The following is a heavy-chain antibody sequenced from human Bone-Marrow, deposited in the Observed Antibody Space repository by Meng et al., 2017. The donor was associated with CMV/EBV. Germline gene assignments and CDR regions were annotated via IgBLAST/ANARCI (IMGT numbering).Heavy chain of an antibody. CDR1: GDSISTYY. Sequence: GSLRLSYTVSGDSISTYYWSWIRQTPGKGLEWIGCIYHSGSTNYNPSLKTRVAISVDTSKNQFSLKLNSVTAADTALYYCARISSSSRPNFEYWGQGTLVTVSS. CDR3: ARISSSSRPNFEY. J-gene: IGHJ4*02. CDR2: IYHSGST. V-gene: IGHV4-59*01. D-gene: IGHD6-6*01.